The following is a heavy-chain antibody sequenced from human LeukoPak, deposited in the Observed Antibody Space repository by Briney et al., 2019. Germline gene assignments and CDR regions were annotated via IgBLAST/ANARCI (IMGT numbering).Heavy chain of an antibody. J-gene: IGHJ6*03. Sequence: SETLSLTCTVSGGSISSSSYYWSWIRQPPGKGLEWIGYIYYSGSTNYNPSLKSRVTISVDTSKNQFSLKLSSVTAADMAVYYCARGYDFWSGLPYMDVWGKGTTVTVSS. CDR1: GGSISSSSYY. D-gene: IGHD3-3*01. V-gene: IGHV4-61*01. CDR2: IYYSGST. CDR3: ARGYDFWSGLPYMDV.